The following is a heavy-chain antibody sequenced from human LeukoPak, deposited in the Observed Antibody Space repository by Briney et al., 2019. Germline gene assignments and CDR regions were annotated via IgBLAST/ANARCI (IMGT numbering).Heavy chain of an antibody. D-gene: IGHD5-12*01. CDR2: INSDGSST. CDR3: ATTIDYPNAFDI. CDR1: GFTFSSYW. J-gene: IGHJ3*02. V-gene: IGHV3-74*01. Sequence: GGSLRLSCAASGFTFSSYWMHWVRQAPGKGLVWVSRINSDGSSTSYADSVKGRFTISRDNAKNTLYLQMNSLRAEDTAVYYCATTIDYPNAFDIWGQGTMVTVSS.